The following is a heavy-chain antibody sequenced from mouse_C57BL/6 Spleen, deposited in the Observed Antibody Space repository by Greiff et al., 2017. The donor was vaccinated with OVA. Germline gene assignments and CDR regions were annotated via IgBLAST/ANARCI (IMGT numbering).Heavy chain of an antibody. CDR2: IHPNSGST. CDR1: GYTFTSYW. Sequence: VQLQQPGAELVKPGASVKLSCKASGYTFTSYWMHWVKQRPGQGLEWIGMIHPNSGSTNYNEKFKSKATLTVDKSSSTAYMQLSSLTSEDSAVYDCARDSSEAWFAYWGQGTLVTVSA. D-gene: IGHD3-2*02. J-gene: IGHJ3*01. CDR3: ARDSSEAWFAY. V-gene: IGHV1-64*01.